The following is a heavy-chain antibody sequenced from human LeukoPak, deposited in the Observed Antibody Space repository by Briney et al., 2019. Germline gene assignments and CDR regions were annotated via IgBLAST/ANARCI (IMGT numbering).Heavy chain of an antibody. CDR3: ARGPNWGPYYFDY. D-gene: IGHD7-27*01. CDR2: INPNSGGT. CDR1: GYTFTGYY. J-gene: IGHJ4*02. V-gene: IGHV1-2*02. Sequence: GASVKVSCKASGYTFTGYYVHWVRQAPGQGLEWMGWINPNSGGTNNAQKFQGRVTMTRDTSISTAYMELSRLRSDDTAVYYCARGPNWGPYYFDYWGQGTLVTVSS.